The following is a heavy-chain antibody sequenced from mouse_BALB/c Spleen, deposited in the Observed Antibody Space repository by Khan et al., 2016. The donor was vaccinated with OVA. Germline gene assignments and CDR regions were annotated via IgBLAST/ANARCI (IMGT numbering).Heavy chain of an antibody. CDR3: ARISSYWYSDV. CDR2: INTYTGEP. J-gene: IGHJ1*01. V-gene: IGHV9-1*02. D-gene: IGHD6-2*01. CDR1: GYTFTNYG. Sequence: QIQLVQSGPELKKPGETVKISCKASGYTFTNYGMNWVKQAPGKGLKWMGWINTYTGEPTSADDFKGRFAFSLETSASTAYLQINNLKNEDMTTYFCARISSYWYSDVWGAGTTVTVSS.